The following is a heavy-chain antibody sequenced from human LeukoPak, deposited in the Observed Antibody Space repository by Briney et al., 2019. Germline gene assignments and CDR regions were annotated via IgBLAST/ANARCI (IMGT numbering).Heavy chain of an antibody. CDR3: ARLKDIVVVVAATARYFDY. D-gene: IGHD2-15*01. V-gene: IGHV4-39*01. Sequence: SETLSLTCTVSGGSISSSSYYWGWIRQPPGKGLEWIGSIYYSGSTYYNPSLKSRVTISVDTSKNQFSLKLSSVTAADTAVYYCARLKDIVVVVAATARYFDYWGQGTLVTVS. J-gene: IGHJ4*02. CDR1: GGSISSSSYY. CDR2: IYYSGST.